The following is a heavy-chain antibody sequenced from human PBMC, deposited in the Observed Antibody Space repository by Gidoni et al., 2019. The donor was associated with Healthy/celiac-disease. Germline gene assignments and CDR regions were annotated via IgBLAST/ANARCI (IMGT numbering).Heavy chain of an antibody. V-gene: IGHV4-38-2*01. D-gene: IGHD6-6*01. CDR2: IYHSGST. CDR3: ARTSRGMDV. CDR1: GYSISSGYY. Sequence: QVQLQESGPGLVKPSETLSLTCAVSGYSISSGYYWVWIRQPPGKGLEWIGSIYHSGSTYYNPSLKSLVTISVDTSKNQFSLKLSSVTAADTAVYYCARTSRGMDVWGQGTTVTVSS. J-gene: IGHJ6*02.